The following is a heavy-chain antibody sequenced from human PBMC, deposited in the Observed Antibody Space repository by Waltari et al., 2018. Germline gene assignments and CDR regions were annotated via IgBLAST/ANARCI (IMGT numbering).Heavy chain of an antibody. CDR3: AREDIVVVVAAPYYYYGMDV. D-gene: IGHD2-15*01. Sequence: EVQLVESGGGLVQPGGSLRLSCAASGFTFSSYWMSWVRQAQGKGLEWVANIKQDGSEKYYVDSVKGRFTISRDNAKNSLYLQMNSLRAEDTAVYYCAREDIVVVVAAPYYYYGMDVWGQGTTVTVSS. V-gene: IGHV3-7*01. J-gene: IGHJ6*02. CDR2: IKQDGSEK. CDR1: GFTFSSYW.